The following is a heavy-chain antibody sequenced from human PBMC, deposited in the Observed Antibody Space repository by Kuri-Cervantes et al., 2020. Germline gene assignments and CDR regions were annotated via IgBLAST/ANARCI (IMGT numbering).Heavy chain of an antibody. J-gene: IGHJ4*02. CDR1: GFTLSSYA. V-gene: IGHV3-48*02. Sequence: GESLKSSCAASGFTLSSYAMSWVRQAPGKGLEWVSAISSSSSTIYYADSVKGRFTISRDNAKNSLYLQMNSMRDEDTAVYYCARASYDSSGYFYWGQGTLVTVSS. D-gene: IGHD3-22*01. CDR3: ARASYDSSGYFY. CDR2: ISSSSSTI.